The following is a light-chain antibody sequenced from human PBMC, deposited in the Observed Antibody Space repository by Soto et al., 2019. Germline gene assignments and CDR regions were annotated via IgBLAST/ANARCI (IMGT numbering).Light chain of an antibody. CDR3: QQYKNWPL. J-gene: IGKJ5*01. V-gene: IGKV3-15*01. CDR1: EHVPST. CDR2: GAS. Sequence: EIVLTQSPGTLSLSPGARATLSCRASEHVPSTSLAWYQQNPGQAPRLLLYGASTRATGIPVRFSGSGFGTEFTLTISSLQSEDFAVYYCQQYKNWPLFGQGTRLEIK.